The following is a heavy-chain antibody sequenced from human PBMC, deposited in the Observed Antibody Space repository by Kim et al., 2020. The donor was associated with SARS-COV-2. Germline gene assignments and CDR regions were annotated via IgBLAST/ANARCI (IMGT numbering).Heavy chain of an antibody. J-gene: IGHJ4*01. CDR1: GFTFDDYA. V-gene: IGHV3-9*01. D-gene: IGHD6-13*01. Sequence: GGSLRLSCAASGFTFDDYAMHWVRQAPGKGLEWVSGISWNSGSIGYADSVKGRFTISRDNAKNSLYLQMNSLRAEDTASYYCSKVDSSSLGAATPDFDY. CDR2: ISWNSGSI. CDR3: SKVDSSSLGAATPDFDY.